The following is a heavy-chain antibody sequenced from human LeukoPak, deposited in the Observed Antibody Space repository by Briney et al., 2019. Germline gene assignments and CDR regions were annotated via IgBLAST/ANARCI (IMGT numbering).Heavy chain of an antibody. CDR2: VDPEDGET. V-gene: IGHV1-69-2*01. D-gene: IGHD3-22*01. CDR3: ATDRRSSGYYGAFDI. Sequence: ASVKVSCKVSGYTFTDYYIHWGQQAPGKRLEWMGLVDPEDGETIYAENFQGTVTITADTSTATAYMELSSLRSEDTAVYYCATDRRSSGYYGAFDIWGQGTMVTVSS. CDR1: GYTFTDYY. J-gene: IGHJ3*02.